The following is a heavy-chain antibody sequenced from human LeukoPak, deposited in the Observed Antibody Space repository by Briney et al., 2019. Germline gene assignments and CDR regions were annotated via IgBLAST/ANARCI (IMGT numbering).Heavy chain of an antibody. J-gene: IGHJ4*02. V-gene: IGHV4-4*07. CDR1: GGSISSYY. Sequence: PSETLSLTCTVSGGSISSYYWSWIRQPAGKGLEWIGRIYTSGSTNYNPSLKSRVTISVDRSKNQFSLKLSSVAAADTAVYYCARERGLGGVLSDYWGQGTLVTVSS. CDR3: ARERGLGGVLSDY. CDR2: IYTSGST. D-gene: IGHD3-16*01.